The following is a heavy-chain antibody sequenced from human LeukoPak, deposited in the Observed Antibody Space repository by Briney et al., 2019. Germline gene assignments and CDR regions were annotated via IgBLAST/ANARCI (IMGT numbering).Heavy chain of an antibody. Sequence: SETLSLTCTVSGGSISSYYWSWIRQPAGKGLEWIGRICTSGSTNFNPSLKSRVSMSVDTSKNQFSLNLSSVTAAGTAVYYCARDADYDRGFDCWGQGTLVTVSS. D-gene: IGHD3-22*01. J-gene: IGHJ4*02. V-gene: IGHV4-4*07. CDR3: ARDADYDRGFDC. CDR1: GGSISSYY. CDR2: ICTSGST.